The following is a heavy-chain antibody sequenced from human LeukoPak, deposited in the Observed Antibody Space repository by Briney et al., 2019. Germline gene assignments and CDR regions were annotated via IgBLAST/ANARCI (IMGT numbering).Heavy chain of an antibody. CDR2: IIPIFGTA. Sequence: ASVKVSCKASGYTFTSYDINWVRQATGQGLEWMGGIIPIFGTANYAQKFQGRVTITADESTSTAYMELSSLRSEDTAVYYCARSPRVGPSLSSGSFPVGYYYMDVWGKGTTVTISS. CDR1: GYTFTSYD. D-gene: IGHD3-10*01. CDR3: ARSPRVGPSLSSGSFPVGYYYMDV. V-gene: IGHV1-69*13. J-gene: IGHJ6*03.